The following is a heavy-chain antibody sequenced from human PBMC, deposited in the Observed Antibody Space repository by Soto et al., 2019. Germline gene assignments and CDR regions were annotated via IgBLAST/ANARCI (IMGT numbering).Heavy chain of an antibody. Sequence: SVKVSFPASGATFISYSITWVRQAPAQGLEWMGGIIPVFGSANYAQKFQGRVTITADESTSTAYMELSSLRSQDTAVYFCARDDGWNYRYYDMEVWGQGTTVTVSS. D-gene: IGHD1-7*01. CDR1: GATFISYS. CDR3: ARDDGWNYRYYDMEV. V-gene: IGHV1-69*13. CDR2: IIPVFGSA. J-gene: IGHJ6*02.